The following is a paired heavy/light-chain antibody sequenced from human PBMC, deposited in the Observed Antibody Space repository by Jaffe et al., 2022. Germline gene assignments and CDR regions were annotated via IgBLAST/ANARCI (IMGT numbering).Light chain of an antibody. V-gene: IGKV3-15*01. J-gene: IGKJ1*01. CDR3: QQYNNWPGWT. CDR1: QSVSSN. Sequence: EIVMTQSPATLSVSPGERATLSCRASQSVSSNLAWYQQKPGQAPRLLIYGASTRATGIPARFSGSGSGTEFTLTISSLQSEDFAVYYCQQYNNWPGWTFGQGTKVEIK. CDR2: GAS.
Heavy chain of an antibody. CDR3: ATGSMVRGVIILHRETVDPFDY. Sequence: EVQLVQSGAEVKKPGATVKISCKVSGYTFTDYYMHWVQQAPGKGLEWMGLVDPEDGETIYAEKFQGRVTITADTSTDTAYMELSSLRSEDTAVYYCATGSMVRGVIILHRETVDPFDYWGQGTLVTVSS. CDR1: GYTFTDYY. D-gene: IGHD3-10*01. J-gene: IGHJ4*02. V-gene: IGHV1-69-2*01. CDR2: VDPEDGET.